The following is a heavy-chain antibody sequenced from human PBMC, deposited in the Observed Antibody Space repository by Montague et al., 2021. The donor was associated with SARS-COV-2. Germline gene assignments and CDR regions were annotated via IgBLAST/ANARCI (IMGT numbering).Heavy chain of an antibody. V-gene: IGHV3-30-3*01. CDR1: GFTFSSYA. Sequence: SLRLSCAASGFTFSSYAMHWVRQAPGKGLEWVAVISYDGSNKNYADSVKGRFTISRDNSKNTLYLQMNSLRAEDTAVYYCARAYSGSYFAAFDIWGQGTLVTVSS. CDR3: ARAYSGSYFAAFDI. J-gene: IGHJ3*02. D-gene: IGHD1-26*01. CDR2: ISYDGSNK.